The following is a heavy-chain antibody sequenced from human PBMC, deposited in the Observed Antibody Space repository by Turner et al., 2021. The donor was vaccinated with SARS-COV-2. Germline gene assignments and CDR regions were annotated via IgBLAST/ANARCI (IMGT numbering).Heavy chain of an antibody. CDR1: SGSISSSAYY. CDR3: ARQVSILGRWLAPFDS. J-gene: IGHJ4*02. CDR2: FFYRGIT. V-gene: IGHV4-39*01. D-gene: IGHD6-19*01. Sequence: QLQLQESGPGLVKPSETLSLTCTVASGSISSSAYYWGWIRQPPGKGLEWIGSFFYRGITYYSPSLKSRITISVDTSKNQFSLNLSSVTAADTAVYYCARQVSILGRWLAPFDSWGQGTLVTVSS.